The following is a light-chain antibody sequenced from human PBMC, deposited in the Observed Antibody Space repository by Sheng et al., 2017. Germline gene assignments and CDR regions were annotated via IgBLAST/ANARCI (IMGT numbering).Light chain of an antibody. CDR3: SSYTSGSTLDV. CDR2: DVT. J-gene: IGLJ1*01. CDR1: YSDIGNFNY. Sequence: QSALTQPASVSGSPGQSITISCTGSYSDIGNFNYVSWYQQHPGKAPKLMIYDVTNRPSGVSNRFSGFKSGNTASLTISGLQAEDEADYYCSSYTSGSTLDVFGTGTKVTVL. V-gene: IGLV2-14*03.